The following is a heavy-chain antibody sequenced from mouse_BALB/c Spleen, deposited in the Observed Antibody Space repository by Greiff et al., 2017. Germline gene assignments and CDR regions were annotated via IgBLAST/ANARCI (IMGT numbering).Heavy chain of an antibody. CDR2: ISSGGGST. J-gene: IGHJ3*01. D-gene: IGHD4-1*01. CDR3: ARRGNWGRSFAY. Sequence: EVKVVESGGGLVKPGGSLKLSCAASGFAFSSYDMSWVRQTPEKRLEWVAYISSGGGSTYYPDTVNGRFTISRDNAKNTLYLQMSSLKSEDTAMYYCARRGNWGRSFAYWGQGTLVTVSA. V-gene: IGHV5-12-1*01. CDR1: GFAFSSYD.